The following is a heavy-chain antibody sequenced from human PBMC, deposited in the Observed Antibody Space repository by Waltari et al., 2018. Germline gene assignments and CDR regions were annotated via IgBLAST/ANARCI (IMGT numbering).Heavy chain of an antibody. CDR1: AGTFSSYA. V-gene: IGHV1-69*08. CDR3: AGTAAGSRYYYYGMDV. CDR2: MIPIFGTA. Sequence: VQLVQSVAAVKKPGSSVKVSCKASAGTFSSYAIRWVRQAPGQGLEWMGRMIPIFGTANYAQKFQGRVTMTADKATSTAYMGLSSLRSEDTAVYYCAGTAAGSRYYYYGMDVWGQGTTVTVSS. D-gene: IGHD6-13*01. J-gene: IGHJ6*02.